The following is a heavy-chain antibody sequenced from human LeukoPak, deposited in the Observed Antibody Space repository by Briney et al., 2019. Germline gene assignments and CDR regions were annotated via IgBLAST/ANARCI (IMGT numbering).Heavy chain of an antibody. J-gene: IGHJ5*02. Sequence: SETLSLTCAVSGGSISSYYWSWIRQPAGKGLEWIGRIYTSGSTNYNPSPKSRVTMSVDTSTNQFSLKLSSVTAADTAVYYCARSPGYCSSTSCYSWFDPWGQGTLVTVSS. V-gene: IGHV4-4*07. CDR1: GGSISSYY. D-gene: IGHD2-2*02. CDR2: IYTSGST. CDR3: ARSPGYCSSTSCYSWFDP.